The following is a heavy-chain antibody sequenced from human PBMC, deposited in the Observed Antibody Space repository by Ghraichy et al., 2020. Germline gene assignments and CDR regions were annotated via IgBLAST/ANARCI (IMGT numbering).Heavy chain of an antibody. CDR2: INPNSGGT. Sequence: ASVKVSCKASGYTFTGYYMHWVRQAPGQGLEWMGRINPNSGGTNYAQKFQGRVTMTRDTSISTAYMELSSLRSDDTAVYYCARGDIVLLPPEVRGPPGRWFDPWGQGTLVTVSS. V-gene: IGHV1-2*06. D-gene: IGHD2-2*01. J-gene: IGHJ5*02. CDR3: ARGDIVLLPPEVRGPPGRWFDP. CDR1: GYTFTGYY.